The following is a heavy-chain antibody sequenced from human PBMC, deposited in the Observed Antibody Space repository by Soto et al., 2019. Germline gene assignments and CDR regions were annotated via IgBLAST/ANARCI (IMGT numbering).Heavy chain of an antibody. D-gene: IGHD3-16*02. V-gene: IGHV3-49*04. CDR3: TRDHPNYVWGSYRNDAFDI. CDR2: IRSKAYGGTT. Sequence: GGSLRLSCTASGFTFGDYAMSWVRQAPGKGLEWVGFIRSKAYGGTTEYAASVKGRFTISRDDSKSIAYLQMNSLKTEDTAVYYCTRDHPNYVWGSYRNDAFDIWGQGTMVT. CDR1: GFTFGDYA. J-gene: IGHJ3*02.